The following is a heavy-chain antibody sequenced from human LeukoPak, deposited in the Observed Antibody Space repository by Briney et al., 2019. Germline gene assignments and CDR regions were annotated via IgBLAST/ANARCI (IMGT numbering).Heavy chain of an antibody. J-gene: IGHJ3*02. D-gene: IGHD5-12*01. CDR2: ICPGDSDT. CDR1: GYSFTSYW. V-gene: IGHV5-51*01. CDR3: ARTNVVATIIPRRAFDI. Sequence: GESLKISCKGSGYSFTSYWIGWVRQMPGKGLEWMGIICPGDSDTRYSPSFQGQVTISADKSISTAYLQWSSLKASDTAMYYCARTNVVATIIPRRAFDIWGQGTMVTVSS.